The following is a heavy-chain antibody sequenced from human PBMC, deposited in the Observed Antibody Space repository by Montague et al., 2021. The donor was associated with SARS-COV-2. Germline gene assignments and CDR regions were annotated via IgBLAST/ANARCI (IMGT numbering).Heavy chain of an antibody. V-gene: IGHV4-59*08. CDR1: GGSISGYY. CDR3: ATHRHHHNH. Sequence: SETLSLTCTVSGGSISGYYWTWIRQPPGKGLEWIGYIFYNGDTNYNPSLKSRVSISVDTSKNQFSLKLIAVTAADTAVYFCATHRHHHNHWGQGAMVAVSS. CDR2: IFYNGDT. J-gene: IGHJ5*02.